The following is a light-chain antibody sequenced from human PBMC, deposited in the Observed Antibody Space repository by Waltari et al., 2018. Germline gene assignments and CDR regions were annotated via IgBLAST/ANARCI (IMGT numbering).Light chain of an antibody. CDR3: QQYNTGPS. CDR2: AAS. Sequence: EIVMTQSPPTLSVSPGERATLSCRASQNISTHLVWYQHNPGQAPRLLIYAASTRATGTPARFSGHGSGTEFTLTSSSLQAEDFALYYCQQYNTGPSFGPGTKVDIK. CDR1: QNISTH. J-gene: IGKJ3*01. V-gene: IGKV3-15*01.